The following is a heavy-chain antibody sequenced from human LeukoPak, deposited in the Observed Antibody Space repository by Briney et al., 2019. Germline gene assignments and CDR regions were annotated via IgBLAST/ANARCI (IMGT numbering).Heavy chain of an antibody. CDR2: IIPIFGTA. D-gene: IGHD3-10*01. Sequence: SVKVSCKASGGTFSSYAISWVRQAPGQGLEWMGGIIPIFGTANYAQKFQGRVTMTRDMSTSTVYMELSSLRSEDTAVYYCARVDRSLWHAGFDYWGQGTLVSVSS. CDR1: GGTFSSYA. V-gene: IGHV1-69*05. J-gene: IGHJ4*02. CDR3: ARVDRSLWHAGFDY.